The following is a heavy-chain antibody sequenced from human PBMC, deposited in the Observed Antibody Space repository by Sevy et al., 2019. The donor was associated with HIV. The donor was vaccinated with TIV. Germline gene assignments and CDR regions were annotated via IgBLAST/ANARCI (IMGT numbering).Heavy chain of an antibody. CDR2: ISSGDST. D-gene: IGHD2-2*01. CDR1: GFTFNYYG. CDR3: LRDLLRPVVVPAASFDY. Sequence: GGSLRLSCSASGFTFNYYGMYWVRQAPGKGLQYVSGISSGDSTDYGDSVKGRFTISRDNSKNTLYLQMSSLRAEDTAVYYCLRDLLRPVVVPAASFDYWGQGTLVTVSS. V-gene: IGHV3-64D*06. J-gene: IGHJ4*02.